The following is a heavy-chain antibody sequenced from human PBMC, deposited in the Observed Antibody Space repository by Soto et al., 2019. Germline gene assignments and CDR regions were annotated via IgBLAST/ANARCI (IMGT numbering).Heavy chain of an antibody. Sequence: GGALRLSCAASGFTFTRFSMNWVRQAPGKGLECVSSISSTTNYIYYGDSMKGRFTISRDNAKNSLYLEMNSLRAEDTAVYYCARESEDLTSNFDYWGQGTLVTVSS. J-gene: IGHJ4*02. CDR1: GFTFTRFS. V-gene: IGHV3-21*06. CDR2: ISSTTNYI. CDR3: ARESEDLTSNFDY.